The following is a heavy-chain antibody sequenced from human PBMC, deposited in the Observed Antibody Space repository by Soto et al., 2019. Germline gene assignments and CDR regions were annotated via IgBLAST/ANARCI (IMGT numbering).Heavy chain of an antibody. J-gene: IGHJ4*02. CDR2: ISSSSSYI. CDR3: ARDRPAPAAQRPYFDY. D-gene: IGHD2-2*01. Sequence: PGGSLRLSCAASGFTFSSYSMNWVRQAPGKGLEWVSSISSSSSYIYYADSVKGRFTISRDNAKNSLYLQMNSLRAEDTAVYYCARDRPAPAAQRPYFDYWGQGTLVTVSS. CDR1: GFTFSSYS. V-gene: IGHV3-21*01.